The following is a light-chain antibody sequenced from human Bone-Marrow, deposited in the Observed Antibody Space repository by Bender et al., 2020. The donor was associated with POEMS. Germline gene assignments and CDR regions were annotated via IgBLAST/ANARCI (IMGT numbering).Light chain of an antibody. V-gene: IGLV2-8*01. CDR2: EVS. CDR3: SSYAGSNNFRV. J-gene: IGLJ3*02. Sequence: QSALTQPPSASGSPGQSVTISCTGTSSDVGGYNYVSWYQQYPGKVPKSIIYEVSKRPSGVPDRFSGSKSGDTASLTVSGLQAEDEADYYCSSYAGSNNFRVFGGGTKLTVL. CDR1: SSDVGGYNY.